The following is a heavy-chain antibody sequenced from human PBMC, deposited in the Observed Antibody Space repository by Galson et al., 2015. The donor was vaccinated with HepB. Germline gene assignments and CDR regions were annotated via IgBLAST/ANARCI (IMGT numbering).Heavy chain of an antibody. Sequence: TLSLTCTVSGGSITSYHWTWIRQPAGKGLEWIGRIYTSGSPNYNPSLKSRVTMSVDTSKNQVSLKLTSVTAADTAVYYCARLFLYSNYGAYYYYYMDVWGKGTTVTVSS. J-gene: IGHJ6*03. D-gene: IGHD4-11*01. CDR1: GGSITSYH. CDR3: ARLFLYSNYGAYYYYYMDV. V-gene: IGHV4-4*07. CDR2: IYTSGSP.